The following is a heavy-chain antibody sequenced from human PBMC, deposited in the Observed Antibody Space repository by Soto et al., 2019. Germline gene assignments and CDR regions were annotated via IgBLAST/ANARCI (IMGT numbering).Heavy chain of an antibody. D-gene: IGHD6-19*01. J-gene: IGHJ4*02. CDR1: GFTLSSYS. V-gene: IGHV3-48*02. CDR3: ARETGLRSSGWSYYFDF. Sequence: EVQLVESGGGLVQPGGSLRLSCAASGFTLSSYSMHWVRQAPGKGLEWVSYISGSGGTIYYADSVKGRFTISRDNVKNSLSVQMNSLRDEDTAVYFCARETGLRSSGWSYYFDFWGQGTLVTVSS. CDR2: ISGSGGTI.